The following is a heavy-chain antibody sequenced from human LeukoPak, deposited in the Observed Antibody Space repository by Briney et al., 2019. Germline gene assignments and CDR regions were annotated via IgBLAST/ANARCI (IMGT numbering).Heavy chain of an antibody. D-gene: IGHD3-10*01. Sequence: SETLSLTCTVSGGSISLLYWGWIRQPPGKGLEFIGYIYYSGTTNYNPSLRSRVTLSVDTSKNQFSLKLSSVTGADTAVYYCARGGVAAKYYFDYWGQGTLVTVSS. CDR1: GGSISLLY. J-gene: IGHJ4*02. CDR3: ARGGVAAKYYFDY. CDR2: IYYSGTT. V-gene: IGHV4-59*11.